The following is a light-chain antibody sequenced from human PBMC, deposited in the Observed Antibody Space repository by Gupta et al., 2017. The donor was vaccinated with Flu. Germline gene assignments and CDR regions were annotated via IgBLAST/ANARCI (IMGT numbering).Light chain of an antibody. CDR3: QQNYQNPPWT. Sequence: LGEKATINCKSSQSVFDTSKNKNSLDWYTQDPGRPPKLLNYWASARGAVVPVRLSGNGSGTEFTLTISSQQADDAAVYYCQQNYQNPPWTFGQGTKVEI. V-gene: IGKV4-1*01. CDR1: QSVFDTSKNKNS. CDR2: WAS. J-gene: IGKJ1*01.